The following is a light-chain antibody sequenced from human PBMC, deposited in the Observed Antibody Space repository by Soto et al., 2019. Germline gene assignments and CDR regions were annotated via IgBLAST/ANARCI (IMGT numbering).Light chain of an antibody. CDR3: QQCGGSPPFT. J-gene: IGKJ2*01. V-gene: IGKV3-20*01. CDR1: QSVSSSY. CDR2: GAS. Sequence: EIVLTQSPGTLSLSPGERATLSCRASQSVSSSYLAWYQQKPGQAPRLLIYGASNRASGIPDRFSGGASGTGFTLTISRLEPEDFAVYFCQQCGGSPPFTFGQGTKVDIK.